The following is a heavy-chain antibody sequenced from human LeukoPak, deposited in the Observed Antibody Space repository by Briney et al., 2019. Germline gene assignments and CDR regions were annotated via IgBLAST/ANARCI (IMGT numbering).Heavy chain of an antibody. D-gene: IGHD3-22*01. CDR1: GYTFTSYG. CDR2: ISAYNGNT. J-gene: IGHJ5*02. V-gene: IGHV1-18*01. CDR3: ARAPGICDSSGYYGS. Sequence: ASVKVSCKASGYTFTSYGISWVRQAPGQGLEWMGWISAYNGNTNYAQKLQGRVTMTTDTSTSTAYMELRSLRSDDTAVYYCARAPGICDSSGYYGSWGQGTLVTVSS.